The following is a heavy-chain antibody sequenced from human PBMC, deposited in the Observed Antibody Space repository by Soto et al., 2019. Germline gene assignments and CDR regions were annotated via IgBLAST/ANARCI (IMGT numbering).Heavy chain of an antibody. V-gene: IGHV4-39*01. Sequence: SETLSLTCGVSGDSISKTTSYWGWIRQPPGKGLEWIGTIYHSGSTYYNPSLMSRVTLSIDKSKNQFSLKLNSVTAADTAVYYCARRVGSCSGTSCNGWFDPWGQGTLV. CDR2: IYHSGST. CDR1: GDSISKTTSY. D-gene: IGHD2-2*01. CDR3: ARRVGSCSGTSCNGWFDP. J-gene: IGHJ5*02.